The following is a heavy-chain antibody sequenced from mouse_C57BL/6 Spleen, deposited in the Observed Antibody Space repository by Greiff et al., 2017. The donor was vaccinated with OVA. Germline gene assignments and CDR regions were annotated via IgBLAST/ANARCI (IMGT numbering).Heavy chain of an antibody. Sequence: QVQLQQSGAELVKPGASVKLSCKASGYTFTEYTIHWVKQRSGQGLEWIGWFYPGSGSIKYNEKFKDKATLTEDKSSSTVYMRLRRMTSEDSAVYFCARHGYYYGSSYYFDYWGQGTTLTVSS. V-gene: IGHV1-62-2*01. J-gene: IGHJ2*01. CDR1: GYTFTEYT. CDR3: ARHGYYYGSSYYFDY. D-gene: IGHD1-1*01. CDR2: FYPGSGSI.